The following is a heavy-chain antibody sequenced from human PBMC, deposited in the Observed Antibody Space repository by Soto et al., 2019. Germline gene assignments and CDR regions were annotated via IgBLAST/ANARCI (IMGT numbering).Heavy chain of an antibody. CDR3: ARFGSSGRAFDI. V-gene: IGHV4-4*07. D-gene: IGHD1-26*01. CDR2: IYTSGST. CDR1: GGSISSYY. Sequence: TSETLSLTCTVSGGSISSYYWSWIGQPAGKGLEWIGRIYTSGSTNYNPSLKSRVTMSVDTSKNQFSLKLSSVTAADTAVYYCARFGSSGRAFDIWGQGTMVTVS. J-gene: IGHJ3*02.